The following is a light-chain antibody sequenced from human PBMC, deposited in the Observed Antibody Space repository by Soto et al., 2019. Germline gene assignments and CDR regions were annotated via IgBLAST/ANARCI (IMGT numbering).Light chain of an antibody. J-gene: IGKJ1*01. V-gene: IGKV3-15*01. Sequence: VMKPSPAPPFVSPGERATPSCTASHYVYSNVAWFQQRPGQAPRLLIYRASTRATGTPARFSGSGSGTEFTLTITSLQSEDFALYYCQQYHNLWTFGQGTKVDIK. CDR1: HYVYSN. CDR2: RAS. CDR3: QQYHNLWT.